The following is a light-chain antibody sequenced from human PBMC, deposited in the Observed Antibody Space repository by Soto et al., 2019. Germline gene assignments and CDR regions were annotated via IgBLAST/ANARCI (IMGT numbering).Light chain of an antibody. V-gene: IGKV1-5*03. Sequence: DIQMTQSPSTLSASVGDRVTITCRASQSISSWLAWYQQKPGKAPKLLIYKASSLESGLPSRFSSSGSGTEFTLTIRSLQPDDFATYYCQQYNSYWTFGQGTKLEIK. J-gene: IGKJ1*01. CDR1: QSISSW. CDR2: KAS. CDR3: QQYNSYWT.